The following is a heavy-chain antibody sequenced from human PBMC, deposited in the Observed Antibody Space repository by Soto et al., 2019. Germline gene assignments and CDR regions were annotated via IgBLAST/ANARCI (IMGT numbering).Heavy chain of an antibody. Sequence: QLQLQESGPGLVKPSETLSLTCTVSGGSISTSSYYWDWMRQPPGRGPEWIGSVYYSGSSYYNPSLTSRVTISVDTSKNQFSLKLTSVTAADTAVYYCSRHTTGYCSSTTCQGANYWGQGTLVTVSS. CDR1: GGSISTSSYY. J-gene: IGHJ4*02. CDR2: VYYSGSS. D-gene: IGHD2-2*01. CDR3: SRHTTGYCSSTTCQGANY. V-gene: IGHV4-39*01.